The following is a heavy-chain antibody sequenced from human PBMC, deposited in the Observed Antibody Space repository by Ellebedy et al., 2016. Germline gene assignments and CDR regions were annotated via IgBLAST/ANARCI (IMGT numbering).Heavy chain of an antibody. V-gene: IGHV1-69*13. CDR1: GGTFSSYA. J-gene: IGHJ4*02. Sequence: SVKVPCXASGGTFSSYAISWVRQAPGQGLEWMGGIIPIFGTANYAQKFQGRVTITADESTSTAYMELSSLRSEDTAVYYCARGTVGYGSSSHWGQGTLVTVSS. CDR3: ARGTVGYGSSSH. CDR2: IIPIFGTA. D-gene: IGHD6-6*01.